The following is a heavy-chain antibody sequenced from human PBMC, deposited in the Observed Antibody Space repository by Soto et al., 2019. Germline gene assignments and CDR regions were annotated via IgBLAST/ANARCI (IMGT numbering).Heavy chain of an antibody. Sequence: GGSLRLSCAASGFTFSNAWMSWVRQAPGKGLEWVGRIKSKTDGGTTDYAAPVKGRFTISRDDSKNTLYLQMNSLKTEDTAVYYCTTAVVVVAATRDYYYMDVWGKGTTGTVSS. CDR3: TTAVVVVAATRDYYYMDV. J-gene: IGHJ6*03. CDR1: GFTFSNAW. D-gene: IGHD2-15*01. CDR2: IKSKTDGGTT. V-gene: IGHV3-15*01.